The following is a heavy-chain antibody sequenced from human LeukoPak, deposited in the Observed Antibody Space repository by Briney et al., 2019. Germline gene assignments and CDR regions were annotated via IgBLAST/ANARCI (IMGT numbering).Heavy chain of an antibody. Sequence: GGSLRLSCAASGFTFSSYTMSWVRQAPGKGLEWVSAIIGSGGNTYYADSVKGRFTISRDNSKNTLYLQMNSLRAEDTAVYYCAKNYESGRGVPYGMDVWGQGTTVTVSS. CDR2: IIGSGGNT. CDR3: AKNYESGRGVPYGMDV. V-gene: IGHV3-23*01. CDR1: GFTFSSYT. J-gene: IGHJ6*02. D-gene: IGHD3-10*01.